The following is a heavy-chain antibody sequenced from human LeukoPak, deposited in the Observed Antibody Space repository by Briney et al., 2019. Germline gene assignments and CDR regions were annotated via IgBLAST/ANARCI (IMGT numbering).Heavy chain of an antibody. CDR2: IKQDGSEK. Sequence: GGSLRLSCAAPGFTFSSYWMSWVRQAPGKGLEWVANIKQDGSEKYYVDSVKGRFTISRDNAKNTLYLQMNSLRAEDTAVYYCARALDGNNYYYYYMDVWGKGTTVTVSS. V-gene: IGHV3-7*01. CDR3: ARALDGNNYYYYYMDV. D-gene: IGHD4-23*01. J-gene: IGHJ6*03. CDR1: GFTFSSYW.